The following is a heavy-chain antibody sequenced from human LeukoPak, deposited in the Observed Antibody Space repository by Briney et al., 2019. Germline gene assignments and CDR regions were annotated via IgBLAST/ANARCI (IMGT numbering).Heavy chain of an antibody. CDR1: GFTFSSYA. CDR2: IYYSGST. J-gene: IGHJ4*02. D-gene: IGHD3-9*01. V-gene: IGHV4-39*07. CDR3: ARGELRYFDWLLAY. Sequence: GSLRLSCAASGFTFSSYAMSWIRQPPGKGLEWIGSIYYSGSTYYNPSLKSRVTISVDTSKNQFSLKLSSVTAADTAVYYCARGELRYFDWLLAYWGQGALVTVSS.